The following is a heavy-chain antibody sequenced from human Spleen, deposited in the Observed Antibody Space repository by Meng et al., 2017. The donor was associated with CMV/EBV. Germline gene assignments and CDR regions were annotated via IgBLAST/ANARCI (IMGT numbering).Heavy chain of an antibody. Sequence: GGSLRLSCAASGFSFTTYWMHWVRQAPGKGLEWVSCISSDESTTTFADSVKGRFTISRDNAKNSLYLQMNSLRAEDTAVYYCAREGPYCSTTSCSDAFDIWGQGTMVTVSS. CDR1: GFSFTTYW. CDR2: ISSDESTT. V-gene: IGHV3-74*01. CDR3: AREGPYCSTTSCSDAFDI. D-gene: IGHD2-2*01. J-gene: IGHJ3*02.